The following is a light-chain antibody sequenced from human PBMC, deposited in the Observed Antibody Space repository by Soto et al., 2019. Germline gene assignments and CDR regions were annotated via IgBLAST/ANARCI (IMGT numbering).Light chain of an antibody. CDR1: QDIYNY. CDR2: AAS. CDR3: HKYNSALLT. Sequence: DIQMTQSPSSLSASVGDRVTITCRASQDIYNYLAWYQQKPGKAPKLLIYAASTLEAGVPSRFSGSGSGTDFTLTISSLQPEDVATYYCHKYNSALLTFGQGTRLEIK. V-gene: IGKV1-27*01. J-gene: IGKJ5*01.